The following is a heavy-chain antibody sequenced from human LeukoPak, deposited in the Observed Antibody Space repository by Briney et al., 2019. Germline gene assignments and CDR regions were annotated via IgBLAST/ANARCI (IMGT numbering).Heavy chain of an antibody. Sequence: GGSLRLSCTASGFTFNNYWMNWVRQAPGQGLEWVGNIKEDSSDKNYGDSMKGRFTISRDNAKNSLYLQMNSLRAEDTAIYYCARESGRFRFDSWGQGTLVTVSS. V-gene: IGHV3-7*01. CDR3: ARESGRFRFDS. D-gene: IGHD3-3*01. CDR1: GFTFNNYW. CDR2: IKEDSSDK. J-gene: IGHJ5*01.